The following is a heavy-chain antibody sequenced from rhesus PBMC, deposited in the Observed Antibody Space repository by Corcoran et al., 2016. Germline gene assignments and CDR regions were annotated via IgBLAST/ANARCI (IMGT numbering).Heavy chain of an antibody. D-gene: IGHD4-23*01. CDR3: TREHSNYHDY. Sequence: QVQLVQSGSEIKQPGASVKLSCKASGYTFTSYYMHWVRQAPGQGLEGIGLISPYNANKGYAQNFQGRVTITTDTSTSTGYMELSSLRSEDTAVYYCTREHSNYHDYWGQGVLVTVSS. V-gene: IGHV1-180*01. CDR2: ISPYNANK. CDR1: GYTFTSYY. J-gene: IGHJ4*01.